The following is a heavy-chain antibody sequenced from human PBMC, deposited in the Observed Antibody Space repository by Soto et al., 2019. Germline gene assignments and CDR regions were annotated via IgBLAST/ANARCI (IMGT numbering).Heavy chain of an antibody. D-gene: IGHD1-20*01. V-gene: IGHV4-30-4*01. CDR3: ARDRYDNWNHLDY. CDR2: IYYSGST. Sequence: SETLSLTCTVSGGSISSGDYYWSWIRQPPGKGLDWIGYIYYSGSTYYNPSLKSRVTISVDTSKNQFSLKLSSVTAADTAVYYCARDRYDNWNHLDYWGQGTLVTVSS. J-gene: IGHJ4*02. CDR1: GGSISSGDYY.